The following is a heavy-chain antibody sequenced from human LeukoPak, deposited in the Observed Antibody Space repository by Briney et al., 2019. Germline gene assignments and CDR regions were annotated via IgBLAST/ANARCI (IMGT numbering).Heavy chain of an antibody. D-gene: IGHD2-15*01. V-gene: IGHV4-59*11. Sequence: PSETLSLTCTVSGDSISNHYWSWIRQPPGKRLEWIGYVFYSGSTNYNPALKSRVTISVDTSKNQFSLKLSSVTAADTAVYYCARVVVVSAGAYYFDYWGQGTLVTVSS. CDR3: ARVVVVSAGAYYFDY. CDR2: VFYSGST. J-gene: IGHJ4*02. CDR1: GDSISNHY.